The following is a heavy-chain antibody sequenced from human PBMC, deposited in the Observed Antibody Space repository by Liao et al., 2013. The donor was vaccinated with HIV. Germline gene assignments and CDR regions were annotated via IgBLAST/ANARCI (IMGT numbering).Heavy chain of an antibody. CDR1: GGSISSGSYY. D-gene: IGHD2-2*01. CDR2: IYTSGST. CDR3: ARTPYCSSISCYGRVNWFDP. V-gene: IGHV4-61*02. Sequence: QVQLQESGPGLVKPSQTLSLTCTVSGGSISSGSYYWSWIRQPAGKGLEWIGRIYTSGSTNYNPSLKSRVTISVDTSKNQFSLKLSSVTAADTAVYYCARTPYCSSISCYGRVNWFDPWGQGTLVTVSS. J-gene: IGHJ5*02.